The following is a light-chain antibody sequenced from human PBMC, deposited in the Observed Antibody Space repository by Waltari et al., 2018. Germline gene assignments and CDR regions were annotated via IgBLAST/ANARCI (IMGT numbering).Light chain of an antibody. CDR3: AAWDDSLNAYVI. Sequence: QSVLTQPPSASGTPGQRVTISCSGSSSNIGSNTVNCYQQLPGTAPKLLIYSNNQRPSGVPDRFSGSKSGTSASLAISGLQSEDEADYFCAAWDDSLNAYVIFGGGTKLTVL. CDR1: SSNIGSNT. V-gene: IGLV1-44*01. J-gene: IGLJ2*01. CDR2: SNN.